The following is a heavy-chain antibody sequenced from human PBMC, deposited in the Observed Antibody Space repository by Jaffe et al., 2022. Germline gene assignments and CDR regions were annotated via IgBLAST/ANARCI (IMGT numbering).Heavy chain of an antibody. V-gene: IGHV4-4*02. CDR2: IYHSGST. J-gene: IGHJ4*02. D-gene: IGHD2-15*01. Sequence: QVQLQESGPGLVKPSGTLSLTCAVSGGSISSSNWWSWIRQPPGKGLEWIGEIYHSGSTNYNPSLKSRVTISVDKSKNQFSLKLSSVTAADTAVYYCARIGGYCSGGSCYNGRTFDYWGQGTLVTVSS. CDR3: ARIGGYCSGGSCYNGRTFDY. CDR1: GGSISSSNW.